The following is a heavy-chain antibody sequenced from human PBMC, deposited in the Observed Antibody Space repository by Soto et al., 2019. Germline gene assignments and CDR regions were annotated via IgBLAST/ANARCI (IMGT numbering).Heavy chain of an antibody. CDR3: ARDPPTGTTLDWVDS. J-gene: IGHJ5*01. CDR1: GFSFDDYA. CDR2: INWNGGSV. V-gene: IGHV3-9*01. Sequence: LRLSCAASGFSFDDYAMDWVRQAPGKGLEWVSGINWNGGSVGYADSVKGRFTISRDNTKNSLYLQMSGLKDEDTAVYYCARDPPTGTTLDWVDSWGQGTLVTVSS. D-gene: IGHD1-7*01.